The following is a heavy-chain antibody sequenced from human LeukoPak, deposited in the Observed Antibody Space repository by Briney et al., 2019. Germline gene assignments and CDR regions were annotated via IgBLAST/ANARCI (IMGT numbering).Heavy chain of an antibody. V-gene: IGHV3-7*04. CDR2: IKEDGSEK. CDR3: ARGGRYYYY. CDR1: GFTLSSHL. D-gene: IGHD1-26*01. Sequence: GGSLRLSCAASGFTLSSHLMSWVRQAPGKGMEWVGNIKEDGSEKYYVESVKGRFTISRDNAKNSLYLQMNSLRAEDTAVYYCARGGRYYYYWGQGTLVTVSS. J-gene: IGHJ4*02.